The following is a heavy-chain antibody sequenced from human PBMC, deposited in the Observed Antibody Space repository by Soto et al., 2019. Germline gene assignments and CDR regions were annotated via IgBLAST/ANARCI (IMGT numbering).Heavy chain of an antibody. Sequence: ETLSLTCSFSGASIAGSSYWSWIRQPAGKGLEWIGRFSLSGTTNYSPSLRSRVTMSADVSKNQFSLRLTSVTAADTALYYCARGMTPPGAPAWYYFDSWGQGTLVTVSS. V-gene: IGHV4-4*07. CDR2: FSLSGTT. CDR1: GASIAGSSY. CDR3: ARGMTPPGAPAWYYFDS. D-gene: IGHD2-8*02. J-gene: IGHJ4*02.